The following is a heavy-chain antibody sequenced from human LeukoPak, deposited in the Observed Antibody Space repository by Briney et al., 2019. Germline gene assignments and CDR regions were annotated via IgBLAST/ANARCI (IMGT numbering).Heavy chain of an antibody. V-gene: IGHV3-7*01. CDR3: ARRWGSSWYKGGAFDI. CDR2: IRQDGSQK. D-gene: IGHD6-13*01. J-gene: IGHJ3*02. Sequence: GGSLRLSCAASGFTFSSYWMSWVRQAPGKGLEWVATIRQDGSQKYYVDSVKGRFTISRDNAKNSLYLQMNSLRAEDTAVYYCARRWGSSWYKGGAFDIWGQGTMVTVSS. CDR1: GFTFSSYW.